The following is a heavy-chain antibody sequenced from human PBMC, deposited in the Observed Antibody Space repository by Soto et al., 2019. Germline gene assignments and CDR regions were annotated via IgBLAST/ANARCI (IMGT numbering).Heavy chain of an antibody. Sequence: PSETLSLTCTVSGASITSDVYSWGWVRQPPGKGLEWLGTIYYSGTTFYNPSLESRVTMSVDTSKNQFSLQLRSVTAADTALSFCSSLTVTATGRGWFGPWGQGTLVTVAS. CDR3: SSLTVTATGRGWFGP. CDR2: IYYSGTT. CDR1: GASITSDVYS. V-gene: IGHV4-39*01. J-gene: IGHJ5*02. D-gene: IGHD1-1*01.